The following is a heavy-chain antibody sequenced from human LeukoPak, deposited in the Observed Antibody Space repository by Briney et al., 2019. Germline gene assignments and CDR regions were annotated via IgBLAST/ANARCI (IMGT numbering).Heavy chain of an antibody. D-gene: IGHD3-10*01. J-gene: IGHJ4*02. V-gene: IGHV3-23*01. CDR2: MSGSVIGT. CDR1: GFTFSSYA. CDR3: ARPSYASGSFFDY. Sequence: GGSLRLSCAASGFTFSSYAMSWVRQVPGKGLEWVSGMSGSVIGTYYADSVKGRFTISRDNAKNSLYLEMNSLRAEDTAVYYCARPSYASGSFFDYWGQGTLVTVSS.